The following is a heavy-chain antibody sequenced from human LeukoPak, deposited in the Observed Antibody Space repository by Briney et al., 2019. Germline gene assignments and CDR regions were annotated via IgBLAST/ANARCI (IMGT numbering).Heavy chain of an antibody. CDR3: ARHIGYCSGGSCYSPYFDY. V-gene: IGHV4-38-2*01. CDR2: IYHSGST. J-gene: IGHJ4*02. Sequence: SETLSLTCAVSGYSISSGYYWGWIRQPPGKGLEWIESIYHSGSTYYNPSLKSRVTISVDTSKNQFSLKLSSVTAADTAVYYCARHIGYCSGGSCYSPYFDYWGQGTLVTVSS. D-gene: IGHD2-15*01. CDR1: GYSISSGYY.